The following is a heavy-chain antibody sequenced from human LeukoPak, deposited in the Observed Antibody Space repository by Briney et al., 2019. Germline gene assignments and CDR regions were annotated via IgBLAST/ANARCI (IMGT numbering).Heavy chain of an antibody. D-gene: IGHD3-22*01. CDR1: GFTFSSYA. CDR3: AKDRFRIYYYDSSGYYYGAFDI. Sequence: GGSLRLSCAASGFTFSSYAMSWVRQAPGKGLEWVSAISGSGGSTYYADSVKGRFTISRDNSKNTLYLQMNSLRAEDTAVYYCAKDRFRIYYYDSSGYYYGAFDIWGQGTMVTVSS. V-gene: IGHV3-23*01. J-gene: IGHJ3*02. CDR2: ISGSGGST.